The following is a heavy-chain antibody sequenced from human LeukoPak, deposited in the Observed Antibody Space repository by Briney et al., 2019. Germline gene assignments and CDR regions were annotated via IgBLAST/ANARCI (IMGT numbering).Heavy chain of an antibody. CDR3: ARVGDQYSYGPPVEY. CDR1: GGSISSGSYY. D-gene: IGHD5-18*01. CDR2: IYTSGST. Sequence: SQTLSLTCTVSGGSISSGSYYWSWIRQPAGKGLEWIGHIYTSGSTNYNPSLKSRVTISVDTSKNQFSLKLSSVTAADTAVYYCARVGDQYSYGPPVEYWGQGTLVTVSS. V-gene: IGHV4-61*09. J-gene: IGHJ4*02.